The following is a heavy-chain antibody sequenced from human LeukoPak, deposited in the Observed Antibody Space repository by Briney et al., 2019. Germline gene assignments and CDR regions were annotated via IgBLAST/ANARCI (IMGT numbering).Heavy chain of an antibody. CDR2: IYTSGST. V-gene: IGHV4-4*09. CDR1: GGSISSYY. Sequence: PSETLSLTCTVSGGSISSYYWSWIRQPPGKGLEWIGYIYTSGSTNYNPSLKSRVTISVDTSKNQFSLKLSSVTAADTAVYYCARVSLDAFDIWGQGTMVTVSS. CDR3: ARVSLDAFDI. J-gene: IGHJ3*02.